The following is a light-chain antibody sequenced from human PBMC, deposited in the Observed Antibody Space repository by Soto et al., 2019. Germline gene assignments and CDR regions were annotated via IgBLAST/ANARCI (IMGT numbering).Light chain of an antibody. Sequence: EIVMTQSPATLSVSPGERATLSCRASQSVSSNLAWYQQKPGQAPRLLIYDASTRATGIPARFSGSESGTEFTLTISSLQSEDFAVYYCQQYNNWPLTFGGGTKVEIK. CDR1: QSVSSN. V-gene: IGKV3-15*01. CDR2: DAS. CDR3: QQYNNWPLT. J-gene: IGKJ4*01.